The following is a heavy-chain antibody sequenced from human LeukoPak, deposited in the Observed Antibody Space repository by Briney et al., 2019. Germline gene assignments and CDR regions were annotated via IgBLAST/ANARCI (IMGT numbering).Heavy chain of an antibody. V-gene: IGHV4-39*01. CDR3: ARHSPHRGLDH. D-gene: IGHD2-21*01. CDR1: GGSISSSSYY. Sequence: KTSETLSLTCTVSGGSISSSSYYWGWIRQPPGKGLEWIGSIYYSGSTYYNPSLKSRVTISVDTSKNQFSLKLSSVTAADTAVYYCARHSPHRGLDHWGQGTLVTVSS. J-gene: IGHJ4*02. CDR2: IYYSGST.